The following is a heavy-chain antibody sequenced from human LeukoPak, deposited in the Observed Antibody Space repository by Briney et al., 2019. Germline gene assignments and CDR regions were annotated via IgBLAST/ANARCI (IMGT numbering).Heavy chain of an antibody. V-gene: IGHV1-2*02. Sequence: ASVNVSCKASGYSFTGNYMHWVRQAAGQGLEWMGWINPNSGGTNYAQKFQGRVTMTRDTSISTAYMELSRLRSDDTAVYYCARVTIVVVPDDAFDIWGQGTMVTVSS. D-gene: IGHD2-2*01. CDR3: ARVTIVVVPDDAFDI. J-gene: IGHJ3*02. CDR2: INPNSGGT. CDR1: GYSFTGNY.